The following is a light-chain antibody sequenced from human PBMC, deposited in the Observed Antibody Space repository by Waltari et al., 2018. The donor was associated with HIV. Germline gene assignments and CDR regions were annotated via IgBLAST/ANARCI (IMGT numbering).Light chain of an antibody. CDR2: DVN. Sequence: QSVLTQPASVSGSPGQSITISCSGTSTDIDIYNFVSWYRQFPGKAPQLLISDVNSRPVGIPLRFSGSKSGSAASLTISGLQTDDEADYYCSSYTRSHTLVFGGGTKLTVL. J-gene: IGLJ2*01. V-gene: IGLV2-14*01. CDR3: SSYTRSHTLV. CDR1: STDIDIYNF.